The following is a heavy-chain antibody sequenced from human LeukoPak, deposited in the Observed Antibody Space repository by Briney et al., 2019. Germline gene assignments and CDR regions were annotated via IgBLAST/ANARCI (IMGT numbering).Heavy chain of an antibody. Sequence: GRSLRLSCAASGFTFSSYGMHWVRQAPGKGLEWVAVIWYDGSNKYYADSVKGRFTISRDNSKNTLYLQMNSLRAEDTAVYYCARWLDGSGSYYQSHNYYYYGMDVWGQGTTVTVSS. D-gene: IGHD3-10*01. CDR2: IWYDGSNK. CDR1: GFTFSSYG. CDR3: ARWLDGSGSYYQSHNYYYYGMDV. J-gene: IGHJ6*02. V-gene: IGHV3-33*01.